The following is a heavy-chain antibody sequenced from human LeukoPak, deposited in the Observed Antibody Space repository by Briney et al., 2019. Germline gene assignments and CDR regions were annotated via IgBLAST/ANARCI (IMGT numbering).Heavy chain of an antibody. CDR2: FDPEDGET. D-gene: IGHD5-18*01. V-gene: IGHV1-24*01. CDR3: TTGGRGYSFRTGYYYYYMDV. J-gene: IGHJ6*03. CDR1: GYTLTELS. Sequence: ASVKVSCKVSGYTLTELSMHWVRQAPGKGLEWMGGFDPEDGETIYAQKFQGRFTMTEDTSTDTAYMELSSLRSEDTAVYYCTTGGRGYSFRTGYYYYYMDVWGKGTTVTVSS.